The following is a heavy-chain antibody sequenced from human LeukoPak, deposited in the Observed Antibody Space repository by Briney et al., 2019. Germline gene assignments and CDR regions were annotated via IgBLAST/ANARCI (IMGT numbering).Heavy chain of an antibody. CDR1: GYTFTSYG. J-gene: IGHJ4*02. CDR2: NSAYNGNT. V-gene: IGHV1-18*01. CDR3: ARAMTTVTTLDY. Sequence: ASVKVSCKASGYTFTSYGISWVRQAPGQGLEWMGWNSAYNGNTNYAQKLQGRVTMTTDTSTSTAYMELRSLRSDDTAVYYCARAMTTVTTLDYWGQGTLVTVSS. D-gene: IGHD4-17*01.